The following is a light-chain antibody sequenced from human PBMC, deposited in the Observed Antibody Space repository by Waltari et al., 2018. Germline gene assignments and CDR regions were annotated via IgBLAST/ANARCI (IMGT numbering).Light chain of an antibody. CDR1: SGHSSNI. CDR2: VNSDGSH. CDR3: QTGGHGTWV. Sequence: QLVVTQSPSASASLGASVKLTCTLSSGHSSNIIAWLQQQPEKGPRYLMKVNSDGSHSRGDEIPERFSGSSCGAERYLTISSLQAEDEADYYCQTGGHGTWVFGGGTKLTVL. J-gene: IGLJ3*02. V-gene: IGLV4-69*01.